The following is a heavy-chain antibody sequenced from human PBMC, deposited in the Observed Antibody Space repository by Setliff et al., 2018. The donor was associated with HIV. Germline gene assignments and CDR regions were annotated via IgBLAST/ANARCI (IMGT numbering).Heavy chain of an antibody. CDR3: AAGYCGGDCYSRQSYFDY. Sequence: PSETLSLTCAVYGGSFSGYHWNWIRQFPGKGLEWIGEINHTGNTQYNPSLKSRVTMSEETSKNQFSLKVTSVTAADTAVYYCAAGYCGGDCYSRQSYFDYWGQGTLVTVSS. CDR2: INHTGNT. J-gene: IGHJ4*02. D-gene: IGHD2-21*02. CDR1: GGSFSGYH. V-gene: IGHV4-34*01.